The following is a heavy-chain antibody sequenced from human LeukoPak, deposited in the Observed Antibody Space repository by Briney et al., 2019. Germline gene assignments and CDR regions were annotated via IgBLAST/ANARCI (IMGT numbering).Heavy chain of an antibody. V-gene: IGHV5-51*01. Sequence: GESLKISCKGSGYSFTTYWIAWVRQMPGKGLEWMGIIYPGDSDTRYSPSFQGQVTISADKSISTAYLQWSSLKASDTAMYYCARQRGVDYLYYGMDVWGQGTTVTVSS. J-gene: IGHJ6*02. CDR3: ARQRGVDYLYYGMDV. CDR2: IYPGDSDT. D-gene: IGHD3-3*01. CDR1: GYSFTTYW.